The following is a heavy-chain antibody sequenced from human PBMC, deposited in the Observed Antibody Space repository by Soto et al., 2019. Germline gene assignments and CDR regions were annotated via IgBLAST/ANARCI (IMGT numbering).Heavy chain of an antibody. D-gene: IGHD2-15*01. CDR2: FDPEDGET. V-gene: IGHV1-24*01. CDR1: GYTLTELS. CDR3: AIPSIIIGWSAIEYVDD. J-gene: IGHJ4*02. Sequence: QVQLVQSGAEVKKPGASVKVYCTVSGYTLTELSMHWVRQAPGKGLEWMGGFDPEDGETIYAQKFQGRVTMTEDTSTATAYMELSSRRSEYTAVYYWAIPSIIIGWSAIEYVDDLGQGTLVTVSS.